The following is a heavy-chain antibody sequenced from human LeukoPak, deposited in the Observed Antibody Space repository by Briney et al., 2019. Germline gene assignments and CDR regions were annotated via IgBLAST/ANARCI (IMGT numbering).Heavy chain of an antibody. J-gene: IGHJ4*02. CDR3: AKYYYDSSGYYDAAPLDS. D-gene: IGHD3-22*01. Sequence: GGSLRLSCAASGFTFSSYAMSWVRQAPGKGLEWVSTISDNAHSTYYADSVKGRFTISRDNSKNTLYLQMIGLRADDTAVYSCAKYYYDSSGYYDAAPLDSWGQGTLVTVFS. CDR2: ISDNAHST. V-gene: IGHV3-23*01. CDR1: GFTFSSYA.